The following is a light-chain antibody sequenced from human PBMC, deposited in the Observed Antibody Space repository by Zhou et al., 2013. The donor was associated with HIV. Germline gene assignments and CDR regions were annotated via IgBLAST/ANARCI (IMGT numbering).Light chain of an antibody. J-gene: IGKJ4*01. CDR1: QSISSW. CDR3: QQYNSYPLT. CDR2: RAS. Sequence: DIQMTQSPSTLSASVGDRVTITCRASQSISSWLAWYQQKPGKAPKLLIYRASTLESGVPSRFSGSGSGTEFTLTISSLQPDDFGTYYCQQYNSYPLTFGGGTKVEIK. V-gene: IGKV1-5*03.